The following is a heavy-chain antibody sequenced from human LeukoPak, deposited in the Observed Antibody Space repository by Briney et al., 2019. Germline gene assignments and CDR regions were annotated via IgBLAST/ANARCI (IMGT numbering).Heavy chain of an antibody. D-gene: IGHD2-15*01. CDR3: ARASYCSDGSCYSDY. J-gene: IGHJ4*02. CDR1: GYTFNMHS. V-gene: IGHV1-18*04. CDR2: ISAYNGNT. Sequence: ASVKVSCKASGYTFNMHSIIWVRQAPGQGLEWMGWISAYNGNTIYAQKVKGRVTMTTDTSTSTAYMELRSLKSDDTAVYYCARASYCSDGSCYSDYWGQGTLVTVSS.